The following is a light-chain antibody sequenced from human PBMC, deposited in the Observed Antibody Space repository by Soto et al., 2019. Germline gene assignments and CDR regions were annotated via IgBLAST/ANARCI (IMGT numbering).Light chain of an antibody. V-gene: IGLV4-69*01. CDR1: SGHSRYA. J-gene: IGLJ3*02. CDR2: LNSDGSH. Sequence: QPVLTQSPSASASLGASVKLTCTLSSGHSRYAIAWHQQQPEKGPRYLMKLNSDGSHSKGDGIPDRFSGSSSGAERYLTISRLQSEDEDDYYCQTWGTGIPWVFGGGTKLTVL. CDR3: QTWGTGIPWV.